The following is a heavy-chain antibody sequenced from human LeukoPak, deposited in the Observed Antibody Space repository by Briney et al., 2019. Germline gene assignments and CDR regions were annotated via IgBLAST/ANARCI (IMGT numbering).Heavy chain of an antibody. D-gene: IGHD3-10*01. V-gene: IGHV3-30-3*01. CDR1: GFTFSSYA. CDR2: ISYDGSNK. CDR3: ARDRRFYGSGSLSGFDY. Sequence: GGSLRLSCAASGFTFSSYAMHWVRQAPGKGLEWVAVISYDGSNKYYADSVKGRFTISRDNSKNTLYLQMNSLRAEDTAVFYCARDRRFYGSGSLSGFDYWGQGTLVTVSS. J-gene: IGHJ4*02.